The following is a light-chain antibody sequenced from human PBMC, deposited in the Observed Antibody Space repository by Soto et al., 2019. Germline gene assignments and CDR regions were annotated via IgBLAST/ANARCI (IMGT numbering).Light chain of an antibody. V-gene: IGKV3-20*01. CDR3: QHYGTSLWT. CDR2: DAS. Sequence: ESVLTQSPGTLSLYTGERATLSCRASQSVTSSYLAWYQQKPGQAPRLLIYDASTRATGIPDRFSGSGSGTDFTLTISRLEPEDFAVYYCQHYGTSLWTFGQGTKVDIK. J-gene: IGKJ1*01. CDR1: QSVTSSY.